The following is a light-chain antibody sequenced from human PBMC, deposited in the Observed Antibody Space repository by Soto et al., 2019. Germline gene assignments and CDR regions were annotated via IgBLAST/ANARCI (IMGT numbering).Light chain of an antibody. CDR2: DVT. CDR1: SSDIGGYNY. V-gene: IGLV2-8*01. Sequence: QSALTQPPSASGSPGQSVTISCTGTSSDIGGYNYVSWYQQHPGKAPKLMIYDVTKRPSGVPDRFSGSKSGNTASLTVSGLQAEDEADYYCSSYAGSNNYVFGTGTKLIVL. CDR3: SSYAGSNNYV. J-gene: IGLJ1*01.